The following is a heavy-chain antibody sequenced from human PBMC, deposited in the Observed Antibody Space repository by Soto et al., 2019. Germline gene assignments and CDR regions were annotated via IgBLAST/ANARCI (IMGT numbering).Heavy chain of an antibody. CDR1: GGTFSSYA. J-gene: IGHJ6*02. D-gene: IGHD3-10*01. V-gene: IGHV1-69*01. CDR3: ARERGSGSYYKVGYYYYGMDI. CDR2: TIPIFGTA. Sequence: VQLVQSGAEVRKPASSVKVSCKASGGTFSSYAISWLRQAPGQGLEWMGGTIPIFGTASYAHKFQGRVTITADESTSTAYMELSSLRTEDTAVYYCARERGSGSYYKVGYYYYGMDIWGQGTTVTVSS.